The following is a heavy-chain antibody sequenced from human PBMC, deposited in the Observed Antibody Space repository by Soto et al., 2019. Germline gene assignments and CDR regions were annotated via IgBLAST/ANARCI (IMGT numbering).Heavy chain of an antibody. V-gene: IGHV4-31*03. CDR2: IYYSGST. D-gene: IGHD4-17*01. CDR3: ARAFDTVAYFDY. Sequence: SETLSLTCTVSGGSISSGGYYWSWIRQHPGKGLEWIGYIYYSGSTYYNPSLKSRVTISVDTSKNQFSLKLSSVTAADTAVYYCARAFDTVAYFDYWGQGTLVTVPQ. J-gene: IGHJ4*02. CDR1: GGSISSGGYY.